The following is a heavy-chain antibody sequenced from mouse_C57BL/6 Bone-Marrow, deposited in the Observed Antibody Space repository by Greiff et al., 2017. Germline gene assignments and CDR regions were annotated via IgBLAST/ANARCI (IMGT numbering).Heavy chain of an antibody. CDR3: ARAYDSNYGDFGV. Sequence: VQLQQPGAELVKPGASVKLSCKASGYTFTSYWITWVKQRPGQGLEWIGDIYPGSGSTNYNEKFKSKATLTVDTSSSTAYMQLSSLTSEDSAVYYCARAYDSNYGDFGVWGRGTAVTVS. V-gene: IGHV1-55*01. J-gene: IGHJ1*03. D-gene: IGHD2-5*01. CDR2: IYPGSGST. CDR1: GYTFTSYW.